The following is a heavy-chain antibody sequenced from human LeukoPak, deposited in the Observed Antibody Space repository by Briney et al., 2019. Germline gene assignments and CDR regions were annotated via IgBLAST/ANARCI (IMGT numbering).Heavy chain of an antibody. CDR3: ATGNYNRPFDY. V-gene: IGHV3-74*01. Sequence: PGGSLRLSCAASGFTFSDYWMHWVRQAPGKGLGWVSRIKSDGGLTNYADSVKGRFTISRDNTKNTLYLQLNSLRAEDTAVYYCATGNYNRPFDYWGQGTLATVSS. CDR1: GFTFSDYW. CDR2: IKSDGGLT. J-gene: IGHJ4*02. D-gene: IGHD5-24*01.